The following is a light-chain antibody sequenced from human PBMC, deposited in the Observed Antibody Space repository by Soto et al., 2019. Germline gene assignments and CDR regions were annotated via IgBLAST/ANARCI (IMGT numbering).Light chain of an antibody. J-gene: IGKJ1*01. Sequence: EIVLPQSPGTLSLSPGERATLSCRASQSVTNSYVAWYQQKPGQAPRLLIYGASSRATGIPDRFSGSGSGTDFTLTISRLEPEDFAVYYCQHYGSSRWTFGHVTKVYSK. CDR3: QHYGSSRWT. CDR2: GAS. V-gene: IGKV3-20*01. CDR1: QSVTNSY.